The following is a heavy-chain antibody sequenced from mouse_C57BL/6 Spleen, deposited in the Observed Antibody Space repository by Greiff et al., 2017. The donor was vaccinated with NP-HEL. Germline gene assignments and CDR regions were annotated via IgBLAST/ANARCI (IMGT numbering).Heavy chain of an antibody. Sequence: VQLQQSGAELVKPGASVKLSCTASGFNIKDYYMHWVKQRTEQGLEWIGRIDPEDGETKYVPKFQGKATITADTSSNTAYLQLSSLTSEDTAVYYCAFYYGSEGFAYWGQGTLVTVSA. CDR1: GFNIKDYY. CDR2: IDPEDGET. D-gene: IGHD1-1*01. CDR3: AFYYGSEGFAY. J-gene: IGHJ3*01. V-gene: IGHV14-2*01.